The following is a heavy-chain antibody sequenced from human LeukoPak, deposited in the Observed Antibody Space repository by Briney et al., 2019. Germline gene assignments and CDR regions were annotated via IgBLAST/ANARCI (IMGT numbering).Heavy chain of an antibody. Sequence: SETLSLTCFVSGGSISNGNWCTWARQPPGKGLEWIGEIYHTGTTNYNASLESRVTVSIDESTNRFSLNLRSVTAADTAVYYCATRSPLVDAILWGQGTLVTVSS. CDR2: IYHTGTT. V-gene: IGHV4/OR15-8*02. D-gene: IGHD5-12*01. J-gene: IGHJ4*02. CDR1: GGSISNGNW. CDR3: ATRSPLVDAIL.